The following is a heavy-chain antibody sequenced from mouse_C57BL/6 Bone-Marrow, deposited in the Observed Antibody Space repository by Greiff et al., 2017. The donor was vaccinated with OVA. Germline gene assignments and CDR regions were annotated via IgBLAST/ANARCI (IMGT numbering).Heavy chain of an antibody. J-gene: IGHJ2*01. Sequence: QVQLQQSGAELVKPGASVKISCKASGYAFSSYWMNWVKQRPGKGLEWIGQIYPGDGDTNYNGKFKGKATLTADKSSSTAYMQLSSLTSEDSAVYFCARGGYDLYYFDYWGQGTTLTVSS. CDR3: ARGGYDLYYFDY. CDR1: GYAFSSYW. D-gene: IGHD2-3*01. CDR2: IYPGDGDT. V-gene: IGHV1-80*01.